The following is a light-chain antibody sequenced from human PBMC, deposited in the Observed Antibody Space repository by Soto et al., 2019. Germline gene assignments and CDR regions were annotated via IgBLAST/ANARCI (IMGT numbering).Light chain of an antibody. V-gene: IGKV1-5*01. J-gene: IGKJ1*01. CDR1: QTISSW. Sequence: DIQMTQSPSTLSASVGDRVTITCRASQTISSWVAWYQQKPGKAPELLIYDASSLESGVPSRFSGSGSGTDFTLTISGLQPNDFATYYCQQYNTYSRTFGQGTKVEIK. CDR2: DAS. CDR3: QQYNTYSRT.